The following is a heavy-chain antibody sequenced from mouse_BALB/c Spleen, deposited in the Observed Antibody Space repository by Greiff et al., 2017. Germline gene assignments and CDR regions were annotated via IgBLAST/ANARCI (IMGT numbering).Heavy chain of an antibody. J-gene: IGHJ2*01. CDR1: GFTFTDYY. CDR3: ARVYGNYDY. CDR2: IRNKANGYTT. V-gene: IGHV7-3*02. Sequence: EVMLVESGGGLVQPGGSLRLSCATSGFTFTDYYMSWVRQPPGKALEWLGFIRNKANGYTTEYSASVKGRFTISRDNSQSILYLQMNTLRAEDSATYYCARVYGNYDYWGQGTTLTVSS. D-gene: IGHD2-1*01.